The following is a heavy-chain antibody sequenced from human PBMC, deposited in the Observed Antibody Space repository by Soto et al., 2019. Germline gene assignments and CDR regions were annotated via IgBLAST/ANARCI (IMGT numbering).Heavy chain of an antibody. CDR2: ISGSGGST. CDR1: GFTFSSYA. D-gene: IGHD1-26*01. V-gene: IGHV3-23*01. CDR3: ARRGSGSYYDY. J-gene: IGHJ4*02. Sequence: GGSLRLSCAASGFTFSSYAMRWVRQAPGKGLEWVSAISGSGGSTYYADSVKGRFTISRDNSKSTLYLQMNSLRAEDTAVYYCARRGSGSYYDYWGQGTLVTVSS.